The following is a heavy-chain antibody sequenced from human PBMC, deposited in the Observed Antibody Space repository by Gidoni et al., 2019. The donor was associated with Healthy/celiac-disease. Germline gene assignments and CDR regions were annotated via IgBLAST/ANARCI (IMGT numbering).Heavy chain of an antibody. CDR3: AVQIRDPDAGYYYYGMDV. CDR1: GFSLSNARMG. J-gene: IGHJ6*02. V-gene: IGHV2-26*01. Sequence: QVTLKESGPVLVKPTETLSLTCTVSGFSLSNARMGVRWIRQPPGKALEWLAHIFSNDEKSYSTSLKSRLTISKDTSKSQVVLTMTNMDPVDTATYYCAVQIRDPDAGYYYYGMDVWGQGITVTVSS. CDR2: IFSNDEK.